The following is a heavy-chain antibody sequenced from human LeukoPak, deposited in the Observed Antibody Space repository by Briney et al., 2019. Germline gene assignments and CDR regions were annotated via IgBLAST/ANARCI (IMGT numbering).Heavy chain of an antibody. D-gene: IGHD6-19*01. CDR2: INSDGSIT. V-gene: IGHV3-74*01. J-gene: IGHJ3*02. CDR1: GFTFRSYW. CDR3: ARSGWTGDAFDI. Sequence: GGSLRLSCAASGFTFRSYWMHWVRRAPGKGLVWVSRINSDGSITSDADSVKGRFTIPRDNAKNTLFLQMNSLRVEDTAVYHCARSGWTGDAFDIWGQGTMVTVSS.